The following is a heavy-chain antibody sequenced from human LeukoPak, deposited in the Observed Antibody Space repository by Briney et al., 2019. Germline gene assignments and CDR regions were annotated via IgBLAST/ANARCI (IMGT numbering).Heavy chain of an antibody. CDR3: ARCMTGYYDFWGPDFDP. J-gene: IGHJ5*02. CDR2: ISAYNGNT. Sequence: ASVKVSCKASGYTFTSYGISWVRQAPGQGLEWMGWISAYNGNTNYAQKLQGRVTMTTDTSTSTAYMELRSLRSDDTAVYYCARCMTGYYDFWGPDFDPWGQGTLVTASS. D-gene: IGHD3-3*01. CDR1: GYTFTSYG. V-gene: IGHV1-18*01.